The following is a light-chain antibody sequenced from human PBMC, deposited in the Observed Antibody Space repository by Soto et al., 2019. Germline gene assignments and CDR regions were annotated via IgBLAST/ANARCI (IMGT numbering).Light chain of an antibody. CDR1: QTVGNY. CDR3: QQRKNRVN. Sequence: EIVLTQSPAKLSLSPGERATLSCRASQTVGNYLAWYQQKHGKAPRLLIYDASSRATGVPARFSGSGSGTDFTLTISSLEPEDFAAYYWQQRKNRVNFGPGTTVDIK. CDR2: DAS. V-gene: IGKV3-11*01. J-gene: IGKJ3*01.